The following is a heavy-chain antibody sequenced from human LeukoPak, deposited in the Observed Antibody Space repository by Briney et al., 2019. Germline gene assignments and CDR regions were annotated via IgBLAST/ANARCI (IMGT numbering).Heavy chain of an antibody. CDR3: ARDRYSGYEYYYYYYYMEV. CDR2: IKQEGSEK. D-gene: IGHD5-12*01. J-gene: IGHJ6*03. CDR1: GFTFSSYC. V-gene: IGHV3-7*01. Sequence: GGSLRLSCASSGFTFSSYCMIWVRQARGKAREGVANIKQEGSEKYYVDSVKGRFTISRDNAKNSLYLQMNSMRAEDKALYYCARDRYSGYEYYYYYYYMEVWGKGPTVT.